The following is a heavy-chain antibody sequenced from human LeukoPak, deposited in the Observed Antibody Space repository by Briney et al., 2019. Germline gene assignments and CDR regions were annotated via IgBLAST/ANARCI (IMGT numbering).Heavy chain of an antibody. D-gene: IGHD2-15*01. J-gene: IGHJ5*02. V-gene: IGHV3-43*02. CDR1: GFTFDDYA. Sequence: GGSLRLSCAASGFTFDDYAMHWVRQVPGKCLEWVSLISGDGGTTYYGDSVKGRFTISRDNSKDCLYLQMNSLRSEDTALYYCAKDITGCSGGACHKYYSDAWGQGTLVTVSS. CDR3: AKDITGCSGGACHKYYSDA. CDR2: ISGDGGTT.